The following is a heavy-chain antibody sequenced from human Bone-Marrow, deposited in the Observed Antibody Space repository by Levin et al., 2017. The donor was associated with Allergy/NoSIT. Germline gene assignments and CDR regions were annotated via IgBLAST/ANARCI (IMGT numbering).Heavy chain of an antibody. CDR3: ARVLGPYFYFYMDV. V-gene: IGHV4-59*01. CDR2: IHYSGNT. Sequence: SETLSLTCSVSGGSINDYYWSWILQPPGKGLEWIGYIHYSGNTKNNPSLKSRVIISVDTSKNQLSLNLKSVTAADTAEYYCARVLGPYFYFYMDVWGKGTTVTVSS. CDR1: GGSINDYY. J-gene: IGHJ6*03.